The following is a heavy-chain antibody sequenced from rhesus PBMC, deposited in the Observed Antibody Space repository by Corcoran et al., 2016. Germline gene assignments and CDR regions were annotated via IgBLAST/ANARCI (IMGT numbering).Heavy chain of an antibody. CDR3: ARDRAGGFDY. CDR1: GFTFSDYY. CDR2: ISNGGNST. J-gene: IGHJ4*01. V-gene: IGHV3-178*01. Sequence: EVQLVESGGGLAKPGGSLRLSCAASGFTFSDYYMDWVRQAPGKGLEWVSRISNGGNSTWYADSVKGRFTISRENAKNTLYIQMNSLRTEDTAVYYCARDRAGGFDYWGQGVLVTVSS. D-gene: IGHD1-1*01.